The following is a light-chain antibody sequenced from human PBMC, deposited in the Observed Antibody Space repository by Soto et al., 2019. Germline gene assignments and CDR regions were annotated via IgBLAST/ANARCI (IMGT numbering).Light chain of an antibody. Sequence: EIVLTQSPGTLSLSPVERATLSGMASQSVSSSYLAWYQQKPGQAPRLLIYDTSTRATGVPTRFSGSRSGAEFTLTINSLQSEDFAVYYCQQYDSSPITFGQGTRLEIK. J-gene: IGKJ5*01. CDR3: QQYDSSPIT. CDR1: QSVSSSY. CDR2: DTS. V-gene: IGKV3-20*01.